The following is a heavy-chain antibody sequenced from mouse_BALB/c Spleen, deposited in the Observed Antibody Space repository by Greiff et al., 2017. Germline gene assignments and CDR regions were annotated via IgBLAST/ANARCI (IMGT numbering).Heavy chain of an antibody. CDR1: GYTFTSYW. CDR2: INPSTGYT. J-gene: IGHJ1*01. Sequence: QVQLQQSGAELAKPGASVKMSCKASGYTFTSYWMHWVKQRPGQGLEWIGYINPSTGYTEYNQKFKDKATLTADKSSSTAYMQLSSLTSEDSAVYYCARDCDYRGYFDVWGAGTTVTVSS. CDR3: ARDCDYRGYFDV. V-gene: IGHV1-7*01. D-gene: IGHD2-14*01.